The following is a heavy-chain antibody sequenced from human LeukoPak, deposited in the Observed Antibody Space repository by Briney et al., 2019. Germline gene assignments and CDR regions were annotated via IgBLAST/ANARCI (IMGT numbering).Heavy chain of an antibody. D-gene: IGHD6-6*01. Sequence: SETLSLTCTVSGRSISTYYWSWIRQPPGKGLEWIGYIYYSGSTNYNPSLKSRVTISVDTSKNQFSLKLRSVTAADTAVYYCARGVKIEYSSSSRNWYLDLWGRGTLVTVSS. CDR1: GRSISTYY. V-gene: IGHV4-59*08. CDR2: IYYSGST. CDR3: ARGVKIEYSSSSRNWYLDL. J-gene: IGHJ2*01.